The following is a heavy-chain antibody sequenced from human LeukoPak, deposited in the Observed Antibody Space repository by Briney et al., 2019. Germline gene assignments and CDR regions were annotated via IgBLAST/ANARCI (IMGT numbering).Heavy chain of an antibody. CDR2: MYYSGST. Sequence: SSETLSLTCTVSGASVSSGSYYWGWMRQPPGKGLEWIGYMYYSGSTNYNPSLKSRITISVDTSNNQFSLKLSSVTAADTAVYYCARFPPGIAVAWHNDYWGQGTLVIVSS. CDR3: ARFPPGIAVAWHNDY. J-gene: IGHJ4*02. D-gene: IGHD6-19*01. CDR1: GASVSSGSYY. V-gene: IGHV4-61*01.